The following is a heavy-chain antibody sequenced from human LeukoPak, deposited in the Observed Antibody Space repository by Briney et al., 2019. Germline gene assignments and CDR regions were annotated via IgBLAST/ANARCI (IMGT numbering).Heavy chain of an antibody. Sequence: SETLSLTCAVYGGSFSGYYWSWIRHPPGKGLEWIGYIYYSGSTNYNPSLKSRVTISVGTAKNQFSLKLSSVTAADTAVYYCARVSLPYYYHSSGYYYSFDYWGQGTQVTVSS. CDR3: ARVSLPYYYHSSGYYYSFDY. CDR1: GGSFSGYY. CDR2: IYYSGST. D-gene: IGHD3-22*01. J-gene: IGHJ4*02. V-gene: IGHV4-59*01.